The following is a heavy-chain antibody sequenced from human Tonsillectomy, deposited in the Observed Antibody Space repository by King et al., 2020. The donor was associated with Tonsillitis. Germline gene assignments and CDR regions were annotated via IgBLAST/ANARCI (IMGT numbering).Heavy chain of an antibody. CDR2: ISSSGSTI. V-gene: IGHV3-11*01. J-gene: IGHJ3*02. Sequence: QVQLVESGGGLVKPGGSLRLSCAASGFTFSDYYMSWIRQAPGKGLEWGSYISSSGSTIYYADSVKGRFTISRDNAKNSLYLQMNSLRAEDTAVYYCARERITMIVVVNDAFDIWGQGTMVTVSS. D-gene: IGHD3-22*01. CDR1: GFTFSDYY. CDR3: ARERITMIVVVNDAFDI.